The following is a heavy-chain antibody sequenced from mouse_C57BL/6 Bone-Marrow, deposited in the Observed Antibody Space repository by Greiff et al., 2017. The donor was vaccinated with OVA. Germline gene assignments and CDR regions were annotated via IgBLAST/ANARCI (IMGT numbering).Heavy chain of an antibody. CDR1: GYTFTSYW. D-gene: IGHD1-1*01. V-gene: IGHV1-72*01. J-gene: IGHJ2*01. CDR2: IDPNSGGT. Sequence: VQLQQPGAELVKPGASVKLSCKASGYTFTSYWMHWVKQRPGRGLEWIGRIDPNSGGTKYNEKFKGKATLTVDKPSSTAYMQLSSLTSEDSAVYYCASERVLLRYVFDYWGQGTTLTVSS. CDR3: ASERVLLRYVFDY.